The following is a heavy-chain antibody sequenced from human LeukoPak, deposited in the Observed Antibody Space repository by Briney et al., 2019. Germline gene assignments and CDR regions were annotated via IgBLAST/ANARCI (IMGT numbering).Heavy chain of an antibody. CDR1: GGSISSYY. Sequence: PSETLSLTCTVSGGSISSYYWSWIRQPPGKGLEWIGYIYYSVSTNYNPSLKSRVTISVVTSKNQFSLKLSSVTAATTAVFYCARVMIPMLFDIWGQRTMVTVSS. D-gene: IGHD3-16*01. CDR3: ARVMIPMLFDI. V-gene: IGHV4-59*01. CDR2: IYYSVST. J-gene: IGHJ3*02.